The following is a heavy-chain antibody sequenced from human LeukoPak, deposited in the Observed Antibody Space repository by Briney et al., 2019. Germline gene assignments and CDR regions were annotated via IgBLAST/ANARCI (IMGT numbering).Heavy chain of an antibody. J-gene: IGHJ4*02. CDR1: GFTFSSYG. CDR2: ISYDGSNK. CDR3: AGSGIAVAGFDY. Sequence: PGGSLRLSCAASGFTFSSYGMHWVRQAPGKGLEWVAVISYDGSNKYYADSVKGRSTISRDNSKNTLYLQMNSLRAEDTAVYYCAGSGIAVAGFDYWGQGTLVTVSS. D-gene: IGHD6-19*01. V-gene: IGHV3-30*03.